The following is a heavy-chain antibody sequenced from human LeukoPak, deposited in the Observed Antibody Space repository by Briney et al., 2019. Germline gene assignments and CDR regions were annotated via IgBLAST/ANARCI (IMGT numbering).Heavy chain of an antibody. V-gene: IGHV1-2*02. Sequence: ASVKVSCKASGYIFTSYGISWVRQAPGQGLEWMGWINPNSGGTNYAQKFQGRVTMTRDTSISTAYMELSRLRSDDTAVYYCAPSGSYLHKFDYWGQGTLVTVSS. CDR2: INPNSGGT. CDR3: APSGSYLHKFDY. CDR1: GYIFTSYG. D-gene: IGHD1-26*01. J-gene: IGHJ4*02.